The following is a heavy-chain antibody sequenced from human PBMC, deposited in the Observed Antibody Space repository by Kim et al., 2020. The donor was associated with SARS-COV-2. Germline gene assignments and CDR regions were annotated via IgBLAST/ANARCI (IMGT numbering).Heavy chain of an antibody. J-gene: IGHJ4*02. Sequence: PGSVKGRFTISRENAKNSLYLQMNSLRDGDTAVYYCARGRYSNWGYYFDYWGQGTLVTVSS. V-gene: IGHV3-13*01. D-gene: IGHD4-4*01. CDR3: ARGRYSNWGYYFDY.